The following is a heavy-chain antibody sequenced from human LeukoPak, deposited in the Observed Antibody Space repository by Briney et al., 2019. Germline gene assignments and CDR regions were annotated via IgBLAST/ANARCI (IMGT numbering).Heavy chain of an antibody. D-gene: IGHD3-22*01. CDR3: ASGDYDSSGYYSY. V-gene: IGHV1-8*01. J-gene: IGHJ4*02. CDR1: GYSFTSYD. CDR2: MNPNSGHT. Sequence: ASVKYSCMASGYSFTSYDINWVRQATGQGLEWMGWMNPNSGHTGYAQKFQGRVTMTTDTSTSTAYMELRSLRSDDTAVYYCASGDYDSSGYYSYWGQGTLVTVSS.